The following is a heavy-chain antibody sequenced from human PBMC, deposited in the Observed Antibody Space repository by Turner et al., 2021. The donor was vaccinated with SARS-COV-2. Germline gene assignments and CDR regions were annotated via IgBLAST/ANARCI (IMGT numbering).Heavy chain of an antibody. CDR2: IIPIFGTT. J-gene: IGHJ6*02. CDR1: GVAFSSYA. D-gene: IGHD3-22*01. CDR3: ARVGSSVVPSYYSGVDV. V-gene: IGHV1-69*01. Sequence: QVQLVQSGAEVKKPGSSVKVSCKASGVAFSSYAPSWVRQAPGQGLEWMGGIIPIFGTTSYAQKFQARVTITADESTSTAYMELSSLRSEDTAVYYCARVGSSVVPSYYSGVDVWGQGTTVTVSS.